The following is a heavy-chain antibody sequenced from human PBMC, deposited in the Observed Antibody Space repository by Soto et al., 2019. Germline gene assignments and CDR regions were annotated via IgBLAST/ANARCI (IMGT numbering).Heavy chain of an antibody. CDR1: GGSISSYY. CDR2: IYYSGST. CDR3: ARLLYGSGSYWFDP. Sequence: SETPSPPCTVSGGSISSYYWGWIRQPPGKGLEWIGSIYYSGSTYYNPPLKSRVTISVDTSKNQFSLKLSSVTAADTAVYYCARLLYGSGSYWFDPWGQGTLVTVSS. D-gene: IGHD3-10*01. J-gene: IGHJ5*02. V-gene: IGHV4-39*01.